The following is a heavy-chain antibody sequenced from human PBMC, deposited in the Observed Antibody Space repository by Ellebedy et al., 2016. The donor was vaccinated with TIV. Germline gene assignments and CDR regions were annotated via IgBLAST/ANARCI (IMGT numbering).Heavy chain of an antibody. CDR1: GGTFSSYA. CDR2: IIPIFGTA. Sequence: SVKVSXXASGGTFSSYAISWVRQAPGQGLEWMGGIIPIFGTANYAQKFQGRVTITADESTSTAYMELSSLRSEDTAVYYCAREYVDIVAPGFDYWGQGTLVTVSS. D-gene: IGHD5-12*01. CDR3: AREYVDIVAPGFDY. J-gene: IGHJ4*02. V-gene: IGHV1-69*13.